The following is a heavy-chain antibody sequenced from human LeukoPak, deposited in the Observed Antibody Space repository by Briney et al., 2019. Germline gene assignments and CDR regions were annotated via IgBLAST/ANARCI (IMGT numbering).Heavy chain of an antibody. CDR2: ISSSSSYI. CDR1: GFTFSSYE. J-gene: IGHJ6*02. D-gene: IGHD2-15*01. CDR3: ARGGCSGGSCYSESYYYYYGMDV. Sequence: GGSLRLSCAASGFTFSSYEMNWVRQAPGKGLEWVSSISSSSSYIYYADSVKGRFTISRDNAKNSLYLQMNSLRAEDTAVYYCARGGCSGGSCYSESYYYYYGMDVWGQGTTVTVSS. V-gene: IGHV3-21*01.